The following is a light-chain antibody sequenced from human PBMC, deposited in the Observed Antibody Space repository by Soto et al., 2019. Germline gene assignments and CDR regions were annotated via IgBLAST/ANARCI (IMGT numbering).Light chain of an antibody. J-gene: IGKJ1*01. CDR1: QSISSW. CDR2: KAS. V-gene: IGKV1-5*03. CDR3: QQYNDNWT. Sequence: DIQMTQSPSTLSASVGDRDTITCRASQSISSWLAWYQQKPGKAPKLLIYKASNLESGVPSRFSGSGSGTEFTLTISSLQPDDSATYYCQQYNDNWTFGQGTKVDIK.